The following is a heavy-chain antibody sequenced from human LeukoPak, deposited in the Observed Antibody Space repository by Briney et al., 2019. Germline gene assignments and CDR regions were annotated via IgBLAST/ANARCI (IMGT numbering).Heavy chain of an antibody. J-gene: IGHJ5*02. V-gene: IGHV1-2*02. CDR1: GYTFTGYY. CDR3: ARVPKIKGKRVPPNWFDP. D-gene: IGHD2-2*01. Sequence: GASVKVSCKASGYTFTGYYMHWVRQAPGQGLEWMGWINPNSGGTNYAQKFQGRVTMTRDTSISTAHMELSSLRSEDTAVYYCARVPKIKGKRVPPNWFDPWGQGTLVTVSS. CDR2: INPNSGGT.